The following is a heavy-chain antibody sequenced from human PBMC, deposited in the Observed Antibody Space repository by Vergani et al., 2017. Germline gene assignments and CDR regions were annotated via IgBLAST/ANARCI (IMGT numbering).Heavy chain of an antibody. CDR1: GFTFSRHG. V-gene: IGHV3-33*01. D-gene: IGHD6-6*01. CDR3: ARDSSSRGHYLVGPLGS. Sequence: QVQLVESGGSVVQPGTSLRLSCGASGFTFSRHGMHWVRQAPGKGLEWVAVIWNDGSNKYYVESVKGRFTISRDNSENTLYLQMNSLRAEDTGVYYCARDSSSRGHYLVGPLGSWGLGTLVTVSS. CDR2: IWNDGSNK. J-gene: IGHJ4*02.